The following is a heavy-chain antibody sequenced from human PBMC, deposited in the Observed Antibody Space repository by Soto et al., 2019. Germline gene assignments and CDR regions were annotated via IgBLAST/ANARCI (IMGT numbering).Heavy chain of an antibody. CDR1: GFTFSSYA. V-gene: IGHV3-30-3*01. D-gene: IGHD5-18*01. CDR3: ARDPPGYSYGYYGMDV. J-gene: IGHJ6*02. CDR2: ISYDGSNK. Sequence: GGSLRLSCAASGFTFSSYAMHWVRQAPGKGLEWVAVISYDGSNKYYADSVKGRFTISRDNSKNTLYLQMNSLRAEDTAVYYCARDPPGYSYGYYGMDVWGQGTTVTVSS.